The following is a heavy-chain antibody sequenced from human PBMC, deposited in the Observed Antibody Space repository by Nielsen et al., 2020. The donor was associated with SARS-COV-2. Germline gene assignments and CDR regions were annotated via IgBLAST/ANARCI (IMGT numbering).Heavy chain of an antibody. CDR2: IYYSGST. D-gene: IGHD6-19*01. CDR1: GGSISSYY. Sequence: SETLSLTCTVSGGSISSYYWSWIRQPPGKGLEWIGYIYYSGSTNYNPSLKSRVTISVDTSKNQFSLKLSSVTAADTAVYYCARGRWLAYWGQGPLVTVSS. J-gene: IGHJ4*02. CDR3: ARGRWLAY. V-gene: IGHV4-59*01.